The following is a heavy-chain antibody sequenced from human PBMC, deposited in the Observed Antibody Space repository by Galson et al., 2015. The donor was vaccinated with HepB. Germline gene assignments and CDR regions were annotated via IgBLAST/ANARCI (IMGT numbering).Heavy chain of an antibody. D-gene: IGHD6-19*01. CDR1: GFTFSSYG. CDR3: AKTLTIYSSGWYALGY. Sequence: SLRLSCAASGFTFSSYGMHWVRQAPGKGLEWVAVISYDGSDKYYADSVKGRFTISRDNSKNTLYLQMNSLRAEDTAVYYCAKTLTIYSSGWYALGYWGQGTLVTVSS. CDR2: ISYDGSDK. V-gene: IGHV3-30*18. J-gene: IGHJ4*02.